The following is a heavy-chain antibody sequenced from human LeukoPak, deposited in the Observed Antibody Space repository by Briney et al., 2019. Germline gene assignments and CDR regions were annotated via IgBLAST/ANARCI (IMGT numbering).Heavy chain of an antibody. J-gene: IGHJ4*02. D-gene: IGHD6-13*01. CDR2: ISSSSSYI. Sequence: PGGSLRLSCAASGFSFSSYSMNWVRQAPGKGLEWVSSISSSSSYIYYVDSVKGRFTISRDNAKNSLYLQMNSLRAEDTAVYYCARVWSPPYTSSWPYYFDYWGQGTLVTVS. CDR1: GFSFSSYS. CDR3: ARVWSPPYTSSWPYYFDY. V-gene: IGHV3-21*01.